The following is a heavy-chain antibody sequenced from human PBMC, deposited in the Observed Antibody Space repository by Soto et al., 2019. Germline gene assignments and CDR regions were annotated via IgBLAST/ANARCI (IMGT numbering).Heavy chain of an antibody. V-gene: IGHV3-23*01. CDR1: GFTFSAYA. J-gene: IGHJ5*02. D-gene: IGHD4-17*01. Sequence: EVHLLESGGRLVQPGESLRLSCAASGFTFSAYAMNWVRQAPGKGLEWVSAISGNGSQPFYAESVKGRFTISRDNSKDTLHLVLKNLRPDATAVYYCAKDQAGDYALFFPSWGQGTLLAVSS. CDR2: ISGNGSQP. CDR3: AKDQAGDYALFFPS.